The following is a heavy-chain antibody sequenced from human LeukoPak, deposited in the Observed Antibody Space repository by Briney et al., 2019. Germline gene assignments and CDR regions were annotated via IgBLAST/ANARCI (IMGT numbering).Heavy chain of an antibody. V-gene: IGHV3-23*01. CDR1: GITLGNYG. J-gene: IGHJ4*02. D-gene: IGHD3-22*01. Sequence: GGSLRLSCAVSGITLGNYGMSWVRQAPGKGLEWVAGISGSGGGTNYADSVKGRFTISRDNPKNTLYLQMNSLGAEDTAVYFCAKRGVVIRVILVGFHKEAYYFDSWSQGALVTVSS. CDR2: ISGSGGGT. CDR3: AKRGVVIRVILVGFHKEAYYFDS.